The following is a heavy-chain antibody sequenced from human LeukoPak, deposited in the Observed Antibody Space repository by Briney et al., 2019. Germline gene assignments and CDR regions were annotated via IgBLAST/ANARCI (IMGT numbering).Heavy chain of an antibody. CDR3: ARERFYGMDV. CDR2: ISYDGSNK. CDR1: GFTFSSYA. Sequence: GRSLRLSCAASGFTFSSYAMHWVRQAPGKGLEWVAVISYDGSNKYYADSVKGRFTISRDNSKNTLYLQMSSLRAEDTAVYYCARERFYGMDVWGQGTTVTVSS. D-gene: IGHD4-17*01. V-gene: IGHV3-30-3*01. J-gene: IGHJ6*02.